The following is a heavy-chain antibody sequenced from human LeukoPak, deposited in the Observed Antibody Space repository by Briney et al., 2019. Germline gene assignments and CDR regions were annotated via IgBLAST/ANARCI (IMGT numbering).Heavy chain of an antibody. CDR1: GFTFRNYW. D-gene: IGHD1-7*01. J-gene: IGHJ6*04. Sequence: GGSLRLPCAASGFTFRNYWMSWVRQAPGKGLERVANIKQDGSEKYYVDSVKGRFTISRDNAKNSLTLQMKSLRAEDTAVYYCARDGTGTIPLDVWGKGTTVTVSS. CDR3: ARDGTGTIPLDV. V-gene: IGHV3-7*01. CDR2: IKQDGSEK.